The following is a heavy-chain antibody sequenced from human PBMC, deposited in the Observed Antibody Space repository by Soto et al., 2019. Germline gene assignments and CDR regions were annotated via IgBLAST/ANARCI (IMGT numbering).Heavy chain of an antibody. J-gene: IGHJ4*02. CDR2: INNDGSSR. Sequence: GSLRISCAASGFTFSSYWMPWVRQSPGKGLMWVSRINNDGSSRSYADSVKGRFTISRDNAKNTLYLQVNSLRAEDTAVYYCSRDATTGYSAAGDYWGQGTLVTVSS. CDR1: GFTFSSYW. CDR3: SRDATTGYSAAGDY. V-gene: IGHV3-74*01. D-gene: IGHD1-26*01.